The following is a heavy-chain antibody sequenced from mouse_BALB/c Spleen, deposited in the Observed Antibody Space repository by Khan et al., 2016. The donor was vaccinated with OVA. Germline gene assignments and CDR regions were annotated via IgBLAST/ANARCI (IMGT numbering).Heavy chain of an antibody. V-gene: IGHV3-2*02. J-gene: IGHJ2*01. CDR2: ISYSGST. CDR3: ARWRNSYCDY. CDR1: GYSITSDYA. Sequence: EVQLQESGPGLVKPSQSLSLTCTVTGYSITSDYAWNWIRPFPGNKLEWMGYISYSGSTSYNPSLKSRISITRDTSKNQFFLQLNSVTTGDTATYNCARWRNSYCDYWSQGTTRAVSS.